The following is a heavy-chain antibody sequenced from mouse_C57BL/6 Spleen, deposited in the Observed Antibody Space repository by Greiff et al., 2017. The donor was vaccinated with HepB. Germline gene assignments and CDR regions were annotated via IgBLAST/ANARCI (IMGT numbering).Heavy chain of an antibody. J-gene: IGHJ3*01. CDR2: IDPSDSYT. CDR3: ASYGSRTWFAY. CDR1: GYTFTSYW. V-gene: IGHV1-59*01. Sequence: QVQLQQPGAELVRPGTSVKLSCKASGYTFTSYWMHWVKQRPGQGLEWIGVIDPSDSYTNYNQKFKGKATLTVETSSSTAYMQLSILTSGDSAVYYCASYGSRTWFAYWGQGTLVTVSA. D-gene: IGHD1-1*01.